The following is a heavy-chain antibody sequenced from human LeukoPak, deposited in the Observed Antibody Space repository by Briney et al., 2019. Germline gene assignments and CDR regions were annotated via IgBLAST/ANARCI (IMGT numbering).Heavy chain of an antibody. CDR1: GVTCSSYA. V-gene: IGHV3-23*01. D-gene: IGHD6-13*01. CDR2: ISGSGGRT. Sequence: GGALRLSCAASGVTCSSYAISWGRQAPGKGLEWGSAISGSGGRTYYAETVKGGFTISRDHYQNTLYLQMNSLRAEDTAVYYCAKGEQQLVLGMDVWRQGTTVTVSS. CDR3: AKGEQQLVLGMDV. J-gene: IGHJ6*02.